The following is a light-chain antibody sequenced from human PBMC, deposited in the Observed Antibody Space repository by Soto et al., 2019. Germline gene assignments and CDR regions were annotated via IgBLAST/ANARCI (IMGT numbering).Light chain of an antibody. CDR1: QSLLHSNGYNY. Sequence: DIVMTQSPLSLPVTPGEPDSISCRSSQSLLHSNGYNYLDWYLQKPGQSPQLLIYLGSNRASGVPDRFSGSGSGTDFTLKISRVEAEDVGIYYCMQALQTPQFTFGQGTKLEIK. CDR3: MQALQTPQFT. V-gene: IGKV2-28*01. J-gene: IGKJ2*01. CDR2: LGS.